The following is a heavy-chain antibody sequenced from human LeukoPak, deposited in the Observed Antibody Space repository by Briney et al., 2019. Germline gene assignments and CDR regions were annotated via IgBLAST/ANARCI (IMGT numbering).Heavy chain of an antibody. J-gene: IGHJ3*02. V-gene: IGHV3-7*01. D-gene: IGHD1-7*01. CDR1: GFTFSSYW. Sequence: GGSLRLSCAASGFTFSSYWMSWVRQAPGKGLEWVANIKQDGNEKYYVDSVKGRFTISRDNAKNSLYLQMNSLRAEATAVYYCAGRDNWNYLSAFDIWGQGTMVTVSS. CDR3: AGRDNWNYLSAFDI. CDR2: IKQDGNEK.